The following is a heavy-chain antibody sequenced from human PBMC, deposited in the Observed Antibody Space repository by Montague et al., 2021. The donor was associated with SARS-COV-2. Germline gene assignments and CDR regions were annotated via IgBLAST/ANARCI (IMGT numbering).Heavy chain of an antibody. CDR1: GGSISSSSYY. Sequence: SETLSLTCTVSGGSISSSSYYWGWIRQPPGKGLEWIGSIYYSGSTYYNTSLKSRVTISVDTSKNQFSLKLSSVTAADTAVYHCALGFDYWGQGTLVTVSS. D-gene: IGHD7-27*01. CDR3: ALGFDY. V-gene: IGHV4-39*07. CDR2: IYYSGST. J-gene: IGHJ4*02.